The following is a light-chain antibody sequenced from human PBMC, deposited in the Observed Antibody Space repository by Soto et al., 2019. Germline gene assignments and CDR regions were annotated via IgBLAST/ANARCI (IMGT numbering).Light chain of an antibody. J-gene: IGKJ4*01. CDR1: QSVRGN. CDR2: GAS. V-gene: IGKV3-15*01. CDR3: QQYNVWPPLT. Sequence: EIVMTQSPATLSVSPGERANLSCRASQSVRGNLAWYQQKPGRAPRLLIYGASTRATGIPARFSGSGSGTEFTLTITSLQSEDFAVYYCQQYNVWPPLTFGGGTKVEIK.